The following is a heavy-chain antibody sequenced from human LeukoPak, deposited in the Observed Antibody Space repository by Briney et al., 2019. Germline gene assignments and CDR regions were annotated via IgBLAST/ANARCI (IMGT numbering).Heavy chain of an antibody. CDR2: INPSGGST. CDR3: ALEWAAAARHGEDWFDP. D-gene: IGHD6-13*01. J-gene: IGHJ5*02. CDR1: GYTFTSYY. V-gene: IGHV1-46*01. Sequence: GASVKVSCKASGYTFTSYYMHWVRQAPGQGLEWMGIINPSGGSTSYAQKFQGRVTITADESTSTAYMELSSLRSEDTAVYYCALEWAAAARHGEDWFDPWGQGTLVTVSS.